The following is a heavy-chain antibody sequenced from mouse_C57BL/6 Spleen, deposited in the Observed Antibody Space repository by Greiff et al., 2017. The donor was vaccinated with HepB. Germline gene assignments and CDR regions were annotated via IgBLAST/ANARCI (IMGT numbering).Heavy chain of an antibody. D-gene: IGHD1-1*01. V-gene: IGHV5-4*01. J-gene: IGHJ1*03. CDR2: ISDGGSYT. CDR1: GFTFSSYA. Sequence: EVQWVESGGGLVKPGGSLKLSCAASGFTFSSYAMSWVRQTPEKRLEWVATISDGGSYTYYPDNVKGRFTISRDNAKNNLYLQMSHLKSEDTAMYYCARDSEDYYGSSGYFDVWGTGTTVTVSS. CDR3: ARDSEDYYGSSGYFDV.